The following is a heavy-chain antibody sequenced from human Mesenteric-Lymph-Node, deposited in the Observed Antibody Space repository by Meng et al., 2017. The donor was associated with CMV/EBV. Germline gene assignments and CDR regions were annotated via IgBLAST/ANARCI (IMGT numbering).Heavy chain of an antibody. CDR1: GGAVSSGAYY. J-gene: IGHJ6*02. CDR2: TSRRGGT. CDR3: ARDLEGSSSTYYYGMDV. Sequence: SETLSLTCTVSGGAVSSGAYYWSWVRQHPGKGLEWIGYTSRRGGTYYNPSLKSRVTISVDTSKNQFSLKLSSVTAADTAVYYCARDLEGSSSTYYYGMDVWGQGTTVTVSS. D-gene: IGHD2-2*01. V-gene: IGHV4-31*03.